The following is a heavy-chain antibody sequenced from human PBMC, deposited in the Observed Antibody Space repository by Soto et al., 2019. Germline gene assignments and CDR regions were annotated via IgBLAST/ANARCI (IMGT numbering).Heavy chain of an antibody. D-gene: IGHD2-21*02. J-gene: IGHJ6*04. CDR3: VRPGIDCRHGRVDV. Sequence: QVQLQQSGPRLVKPSETLSLTCTVSSGPDRSHNWGWIRQPPGRGLEWIGYVYYTGDTAYNPSLRXXVXXSADTSTNDIPLTLSSVTAAATAVYYCVRPGIDCRHGRVDVWGEGTTVSVSS. CDR2: VYYTGDT. CDR1: SGPDRSHN. V-gene: IGHV4-59*08.